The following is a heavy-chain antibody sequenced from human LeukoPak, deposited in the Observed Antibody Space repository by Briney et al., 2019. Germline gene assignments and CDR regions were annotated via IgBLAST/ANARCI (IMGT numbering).Heavy chain of an antibody. J-gene: IGHJ4*02. CDR1: GYTFNSYA. CDR3: ARASRGETTFL. CDR2: IKQDGSEK. D-gene: IGHD4-17*01. V-gene: IGHV3-7*01. Sequence: PGGSLRLSCAASGYTFNSYAMSWVRQAPGKGLEWVAAIKQDGSEKSYVGSVKGRFTISRDNAENSLYLQMDNLRVEDTAVYYCARASRGETTFLWGQGTLVTVSS.